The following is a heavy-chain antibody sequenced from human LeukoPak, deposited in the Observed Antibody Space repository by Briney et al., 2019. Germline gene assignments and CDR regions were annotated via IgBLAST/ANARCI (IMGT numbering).Heavy chain of an antibody. CDR1: GFTFSSYG. V-gene: IGHV3-30*03. J-gene: IGHJ4*02. CDR3: ASGLWGDY. D-gene: IGHD3-16*01. Sequence: PGGSLRLSCAASGFTFSSYGMHWVRQAPGKGLEWVAVISYDGSNKYYADSVKGRFTISRDNSKNTLYLQMNSLRAEDTAVYYCASGLWGDYWGQGTLVTVSS. CDR2: ISYDGSNK.